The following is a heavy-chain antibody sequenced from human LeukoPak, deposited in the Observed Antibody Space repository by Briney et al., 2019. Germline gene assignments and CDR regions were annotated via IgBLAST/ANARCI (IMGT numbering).Heavy chain of an antibody. D-gene: IGHD2-2*01. CDR2: ISSSGSTI. CDR1: GFTFSSYE. V-gene: IGHV3-48*03. CDR3: ARGGAVPAANNWFDP. J-gene: IGHJ5*02. Sequence: GGSLRLSWAASGFTFSSYEMNWVRQAPVKGLEWVSYISSSGSTIYYADSVKGRFTISRDNAKNSLYLQMNSLRAEDTAVYYCARGGAVPAANNWFDPWGQGTLVTVSS.